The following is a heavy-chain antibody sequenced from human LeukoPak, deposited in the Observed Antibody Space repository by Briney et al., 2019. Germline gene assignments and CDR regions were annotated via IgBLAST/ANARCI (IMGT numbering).Heavy chain of an antibody. CDR3: ARGRYYDSSGYEDY. CDR1: GFTFSSYA. CDR2: ISYDGSNK. Sequence: GGSLRLSCAASGFTFSSYAMHWVRQAPGKGLEWVAVISYDGSNKYYADSVKGRFTISRDNSKNTLYLQMNSLRAEDTAVYYCARGRYYDSSGYEDYWGQGTLVTVSS. V-gene: IGHV3-30-3*01. D-gene: IGHD3-22*01. J-gene: IGHJ4*02.